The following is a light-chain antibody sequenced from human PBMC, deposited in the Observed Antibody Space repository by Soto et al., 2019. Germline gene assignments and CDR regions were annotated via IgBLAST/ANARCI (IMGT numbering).Light chain of an antibody. CDR1: SSDVGGYDF. Sequence: QSALTQPASVSGSPGQSITISCTGTSSDVGGYDFVSWYQQHPDKAPKLLIYEVSNRPSGVSDRFSGSKSGNTASLTITGLQAEDEADYYCTSYRSSTTLGVFGGGTKLTVL. J-gene: IGLJ3*02. CDR2: EVS. CDR3: TSYRSSTTLGV. V-gene: IGLV2-14*01.